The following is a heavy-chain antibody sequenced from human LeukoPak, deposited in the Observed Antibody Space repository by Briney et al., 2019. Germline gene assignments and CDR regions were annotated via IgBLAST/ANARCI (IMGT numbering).Heavy chain of an antibody. CDR1: GFTFSSYA. V-gene: IGHV3-23*01. D-gene: IGHD3-10*01. CDR3: AKVYYGSGSQDLTYYYGMDV. Sequence: QPGGSLRLSCAASGFTFSSYAMSWVRQAPGKGLEWVSAISGSGGSTYYADSVKGRFTISRDNSKNTLYLQMNSLRAEDTAVYYCAKVYYGSGSQDLTYYYGMDVWGQGPRSPSP. J-gene: IGHJ6*02. CDR2: ISGSGGST.